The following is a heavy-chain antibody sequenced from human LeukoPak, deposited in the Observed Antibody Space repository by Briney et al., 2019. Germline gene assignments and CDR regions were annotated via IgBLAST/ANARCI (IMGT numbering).Heavy chain of an antibody. D-gene: IGHD5-18*01. CDR1: GDSISTYY. V-gene: IGHV4-59*08. CDR2: IYYSGST. J-gene: IGHJ6*02. CDR3: ARQGVDASYGAPYYCYGMDV. Sequence: PSETLSLTCTVSGDSISTYYWSWVRQPPGKGLEWIGYIYYSGSTNYNPSLKSRVTISVDTSKNQFSLKLSSVTAADTAVYYCARQGVDASYGAPYYCYGMDVWGQGTTVTVSS.